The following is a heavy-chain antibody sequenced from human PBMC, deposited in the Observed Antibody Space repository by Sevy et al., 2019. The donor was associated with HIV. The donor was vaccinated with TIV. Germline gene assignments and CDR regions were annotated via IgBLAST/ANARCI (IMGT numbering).Heavy chain of an antibody. Sequence: GGSLRLSCAASGFTFSSFGMHWIRQAPGKGLEWVAFIRYDGKYKYEADSMKGRFTISRDNSKNTLFLQMNSLRAADTAVYYCTRVRGLLGWFDSWGQGTLVTVSS. J-gene: IGHJ5*01. CDR2: IRYDGKYK. V-gene: IGHV3-30*02. CDR1: GFTFSSFG. D-gene: IGHD3-10*01. CDR3: TRVRGLLGWFDS.